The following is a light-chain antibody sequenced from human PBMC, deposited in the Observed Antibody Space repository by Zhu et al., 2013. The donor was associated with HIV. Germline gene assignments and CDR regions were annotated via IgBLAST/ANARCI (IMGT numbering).Light chain of an antibody. CDR2: AAS. V-gene: IGKV1-9*01. CDR3: QQFNTYPIT. J-gene: IGKJ5*01. Sequence: DIQMTQSPSFLSASVGDRVTITCRASQDINRYLAWYQQKPGKPPKLLVYAASTTQSGVPSRFGGRGSGTEFTLTIDSLQPEDFATYYCQQFNTYPITFGQGTRLEIK. CDR1: QDINRY.